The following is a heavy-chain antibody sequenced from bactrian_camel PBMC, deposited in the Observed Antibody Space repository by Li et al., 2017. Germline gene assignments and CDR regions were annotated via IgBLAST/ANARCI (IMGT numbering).Heavy chain of an antibody. Sequence: HVQLVESGGGLVQPGGSLRLSCATSGFTFSSYWMCWVRQAPGKGLEWVSSIYTGGGSTYYADSVKGRFTVSRDNAKNTMYLQMNNLIPEDTALYYCATGYGSSSLSNPRGQGTQVTVS. V-gene: IGHV3S1*01. J-gene: IGHJ4*01. CDR2: IYTGGGST. CDR1: GFTFSSYW. D-gene: IGHD6*01. CDR3: ATGYGSSSLSNP.